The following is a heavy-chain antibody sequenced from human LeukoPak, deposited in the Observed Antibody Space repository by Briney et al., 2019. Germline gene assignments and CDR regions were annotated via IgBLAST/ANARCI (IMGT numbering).Heavy chain of an antibody. CDR2: ISYDGSNK. Sequence: GRSLRLSCAASGFTFSSYAMHWVRQAPGKGLEWVAVISYDGSNKYYADSVKGRFTNSRDNSKNTLYLQMNSLRAEDTAVYYCARDRFGYSYAYFDYWGQGTLVTVSS. V-gene: IGHV3-30-3*01. CDR3: ARDRFGYSYAYFDY. CDR1: GFTFSSYA. D-gene: IGHD5-18*01. J-gene: IGHJ4*02.